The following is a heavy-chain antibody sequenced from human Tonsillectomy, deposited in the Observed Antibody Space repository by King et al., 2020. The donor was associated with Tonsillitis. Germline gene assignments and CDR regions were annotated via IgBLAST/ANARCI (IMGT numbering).Heavy chain of an antibody. CDR1: GFTLSNYA. Sequence: VQLVESGGGVVQPGRSLRLSCAASGFTLSNYAMNWVRQAPGKGLEWVAVISYDGSAKYYARSVKGRFTISRDNSDNRIYLQMNSLRPEDTAVYYCARDVGPGVAVAGTLDTWGQGTLVTVSS. J-gene: IGHJ5*02. D-gene: IGHD6-19*01. V-gene: IGHV3-30*04. CDR2: ISYDGSAK. CDR3: ARDVGPGVAVAGTLDT.